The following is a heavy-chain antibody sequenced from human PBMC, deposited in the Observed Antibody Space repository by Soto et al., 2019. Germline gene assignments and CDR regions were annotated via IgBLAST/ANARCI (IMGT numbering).Heavy chain of an antibody. Sequence: QVQLVESGGGVVQPGTSLRLSCATSGFTFSSYGMYWVRQAPGKGLEWVAVTWYEGANEYYADSVKGRFTISRDNSKNTLYLQMNSLRAEDTAIYYCAKVVGNSWSYYFDSWGQGTLVTVSS. CDR3: AKVVGNSWSYYFDS. CDR1: GFTFSSYG. J-gene: IGHJ4*02. D-gene: IGHD6-13*01. CDR2: TWYEGANE. V-gene: IGHV3-33*06.